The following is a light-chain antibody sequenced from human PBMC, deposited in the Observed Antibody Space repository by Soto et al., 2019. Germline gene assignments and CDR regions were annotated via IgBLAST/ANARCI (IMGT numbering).Light chain of an antibody. CDR3: QQYDSFSGT. J-gene: IGKJ1*01. V-gene: IGKV1-5*01. CDR2: GAS. CDR1: QSIINW. Sequence: GDRFTITCRASQSIINWLAWYQQKPGKAPKLLIYGASSLESGVPSRFSGSGSGTEFTLTITNLQPDDFATYYCQQYDSFSGTFGQGTKVDIK.